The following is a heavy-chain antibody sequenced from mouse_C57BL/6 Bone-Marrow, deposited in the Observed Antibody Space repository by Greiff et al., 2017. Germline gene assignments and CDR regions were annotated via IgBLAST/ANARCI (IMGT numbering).Heavy chain of an antibody. CDR3: ARVGEFYAMDY. V-gene: IGHV3-6*01. D-gene: IGHD3-3*01. CDR2: ISYDGSN. CDR1: GYSITSGYY. Sequence: VQLQQSGPGLVKPSQSLSLTCSVTGYSITSGYYWNWIRQFPGNNLEWMGYISYDGSNNYNPSLKNRISLTRDTSKNPFFLQLNSVTTEDTATYYCARVGEFYAMDYWGQGTSVTVSS. J-gene: IGHJ4*01.